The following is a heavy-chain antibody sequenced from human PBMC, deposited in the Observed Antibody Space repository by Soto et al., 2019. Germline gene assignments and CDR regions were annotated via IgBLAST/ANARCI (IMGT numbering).Heavy chain of an antibody. J-gene: IGHJ5*02. V-gene: IGHV4-39*01. Sequence: QLQLQESGPGLVKPSETLSLTCTVSGGSISSSSYYWGWIRQPPGKGLEWIGSIYYSGSTYYNPSLKSRVTTSIDPSKNQFSLKLSSVTAEDTAVYYCARVPSYNYYGSRLNWFDHWGQGTLVTVSS. CDR1: GGSISSSSYY. CDR3: ARVPSYNYYGSRLNWFDH. D-gene: IGHD3-10*01. CDR2: IYYSGST.